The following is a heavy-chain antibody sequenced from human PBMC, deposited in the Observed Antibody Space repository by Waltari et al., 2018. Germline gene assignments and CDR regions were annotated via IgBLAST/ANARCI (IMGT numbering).Heavy chain of an antibody. J-gene: IGHJ4*02. D-gene: IGHD3-3*02. V-gene: IGHV4-61*02. CDR1: GLSLTSGSHS. CDR3: VTVGSSIQAFNYFDN. CDR2: IYTSGST. Sequence: QVQLQESGPGLVKPSQTLSLTCSVPGLSLTSGSHSLTCIRQTAGKGLEWIGQIYTSGSTKYNPSLKRRVTISVDTSKNQFSLRLSSVTAADTAVYYCVTVGSSIQAFNYFDNWGQGTLVTVSS.